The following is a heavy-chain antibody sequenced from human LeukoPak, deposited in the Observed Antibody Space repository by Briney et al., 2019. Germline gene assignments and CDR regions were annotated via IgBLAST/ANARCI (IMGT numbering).Heavy chain of an antibody. V-gene: IGHV3-7*04. CDR2: INQDERDR. CDR1: GFTFRSYW. Sequence: GGSLRLSCAASGFTFRSYWVSWVRQAPGKGLEWVANINQDERDRYYVDSVKGRFTISRDNAKNSVYLQMNSLRAEDTAVYYCARAHHYDSSGYAPFEYWGQGTLVTVSS. CDR3: ARAHHYDSSGYAPFEY. D-gene: IGHD3-22*01. J-gene: IGHJ4*02.